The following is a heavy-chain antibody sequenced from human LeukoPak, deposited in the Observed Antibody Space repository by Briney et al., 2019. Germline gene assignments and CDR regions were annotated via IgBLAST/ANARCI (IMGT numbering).Heavy chain of an antibody. Sequence: GGSLRLSCAAPEFTFSRYAMTWVRQAPGKGLEWVSSITSRDGRTSYADSVKGRFTVSRDNSKNTLYLQMNYLRVEDTAVYYCARDPDGDYLGAFDFWGQGTLVTVSS. J-gene: IGHJ3*01. CDR2: ITSRDGRT. CDR3: ARDPDGDYLGAFDF. CDR1: EFTFSRYA. V-gene: IGHV3-23*01. D-gene: IGHD4-17*01.